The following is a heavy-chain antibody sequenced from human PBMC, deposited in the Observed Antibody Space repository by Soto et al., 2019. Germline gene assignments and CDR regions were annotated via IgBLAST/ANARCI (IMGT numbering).Heavy chain of an antibody. CDR2: ISGSGGST. CDR3: ARRNLFDDSSGFDY. CDR1: GFTFRSYA. V-gene: IGHV3-23*01. D-gene: IGHD3-22*01. J-gene: IGHJ4*02. Sequence: LRLSCAASGFTFRSYAMSWARQAPGKGVEWVSAISGSGGSTYYADSVKVRFTNSRDNSKNTLYLQMNSLRAEDTAVYYCARRNLFDDSSGFDYWGQGTLVTVSS.